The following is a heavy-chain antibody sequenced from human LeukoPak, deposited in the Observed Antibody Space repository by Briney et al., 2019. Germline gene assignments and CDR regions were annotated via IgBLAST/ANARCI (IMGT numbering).Heavy chain of an antibody. Sequence: PGGSLRLSCAASGFTFSSYGMHWVRQAPGKGLEWVAFIRYDGSNKYYADSVKGRFTISRDNSKNTLYLQMNSLRAEDTAVYYCAKDFGVVMTPSGYYMDVWGKGTTVTVSS. V-gene: IGHV3-30*02. CDR2: IRYDGSNK. CDR1: GFTFSSYG. J-gene: IGHJ6*03. CDR3: AKDFGVVMTPSGYYMDV. D-gene: IGHD3-3*01.